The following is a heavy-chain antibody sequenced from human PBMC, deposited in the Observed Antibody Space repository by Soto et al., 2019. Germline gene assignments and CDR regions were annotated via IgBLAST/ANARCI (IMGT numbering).Heavy chain of an antibody. CDR2: ISSTTNYI. CDR3: ARESEDLTSNFDY. V-gene: IGHV3-21*06. Sequence: EAQLVESGGTLVQPGGSLRLSCAASGFTFTRYSMNWVRQAPGKGLEWVSSISSTTNYIYYGDSMKGRFTISRDNAKNSLYLEMNSLRAEDTAVYYCARESEDLTSNFDYWGQGTLVTVSS. CDR1: GFTFTRYS. J-gene: IGHJ4*02.